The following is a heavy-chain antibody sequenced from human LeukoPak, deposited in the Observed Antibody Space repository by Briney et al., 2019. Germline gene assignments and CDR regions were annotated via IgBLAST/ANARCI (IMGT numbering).Heavy chain of an antibody. Sequence: GGSLRLSCAASGFTFSRYWMHWVRQAPGKGLVWVSRISTDGSSTGYADSVKGRFTISRDNAKNSLYLQMNSLRAEDTALYYCARDSDYYDSGGYYVPYFDYWGQGTLVTVSS. CDR2: ISTDGSST. CDR3: ARDSDYYDSGGYYVPYFDY. CDR1: GFTFSRYW. V-gene: IGHV3-74*01. D-gene: IGHD3-22*01. J-gene: IGHJ4*02.